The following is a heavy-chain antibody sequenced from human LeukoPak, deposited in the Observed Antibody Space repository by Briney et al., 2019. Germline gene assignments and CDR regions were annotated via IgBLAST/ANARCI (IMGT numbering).Heavy chain of an antibody. CDR3: AREGDVDKDYALDI. J-gene: IGHJ3*02. D-gene: IGHD5-12*01. V-gene: IGHV1-46*01. CDR1: GYTFITYY. CDR2: INPSAGST. Sequence: GASVKVSCKASGYTFITYYLHWVRQAPGQGPEWMGIINPSAGSTTYAQKFQDRVTMTRGTSTSTVYMELSSLRSEDTAVYYCAREGDVDKDYALDIWGQGTMVTVSS.